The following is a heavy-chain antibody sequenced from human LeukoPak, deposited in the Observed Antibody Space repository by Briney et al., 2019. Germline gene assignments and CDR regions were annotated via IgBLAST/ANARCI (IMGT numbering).Heavy chain of an antibody. J-gene: IGHJ3*02. CDR2: IIPILGIA. CDR1: GGTFSSYA. D-gene: IGHD5-18*01. V-gene: IGHV1-69*04. CDR3: ASPFVDTAMVNAFDI. Sequence: ASVKVSCKASGGTFSSYAISWVRQAPGQGLEWMGRIIPILGIANYAQKFQGRVTITADKSTSTAYMELSSLRSEDTAVYYSASPFVDTAMVNAFDIWGQGTMVTVSS.